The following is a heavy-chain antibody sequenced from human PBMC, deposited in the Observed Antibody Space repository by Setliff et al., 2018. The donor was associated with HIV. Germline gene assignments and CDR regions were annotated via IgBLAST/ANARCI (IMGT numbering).Heavy chain of an antibody. J-gene: IGHJ5*02. CDR2: ITSTVSTI. V-gene: IGHV3-48*04. CDR1: GFTFSDCS. D-gene: IGHD1-1*01. CDR3: ARDPLQLEQLGWFDP. Sequence: PGGSLRLSCAASGFTFSDCSMNWVRQAPGKGLEWISYITSTVSTIFYADSVKGRFTISRDNTKNSLYLQMNSLRAEDTAVYYCARDPLQLEQLGWFDPWGQGALVTVSS.